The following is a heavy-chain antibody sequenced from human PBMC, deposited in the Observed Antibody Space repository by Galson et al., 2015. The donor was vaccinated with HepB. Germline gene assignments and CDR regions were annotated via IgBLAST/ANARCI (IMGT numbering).Heavy chain of an antibody. V-gene: IGHV1-46*01. CDR2: INPSGGST. CDR3: ARERVGYCSGGSCYWDYYYGMDV. J-gene: IGHJ6*02. Sequence: SVKVSCKASGYTFTTYYMHWVRQAPGQGLEWIGIINPSGGSTSYAQKFQGRVTMTRDTSTSTVYMELSSLRSEDTAVYYCARERVGYCSGGSCYWDYYYGMDVWGQGTTVTVSS. CDR1: GYTFTTYY. D-gene: IGHD2-15*01.